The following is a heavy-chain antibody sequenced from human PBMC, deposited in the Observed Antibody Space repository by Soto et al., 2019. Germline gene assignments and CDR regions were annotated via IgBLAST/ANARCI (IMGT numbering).Heavy chain of an antibody. CDR3: ARGGRSSWYYYYGMDV. CDR1: GGTFSSYT. V-gene: IGHV1-69*02. CDR2: IIPILGIA. D-gene: IGHD6-13*01. J-gene: IGHJ6*02. Sequence: QVQLVQSGAEVKKPGSSVKVSCKASGGTFSSYTISWVRQAPGQGLEWMGRIIPILGIANYAQKFQGRVTITADKSTSTAYMELSSLRSEDTAVYYRARGGRSSWYYYYGMDVWGQGTTVTVSS.